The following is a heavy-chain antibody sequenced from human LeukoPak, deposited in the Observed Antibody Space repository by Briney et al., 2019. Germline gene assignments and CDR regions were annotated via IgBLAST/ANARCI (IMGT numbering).Heavy chain of an antibody. V-gene: IGHV3-11*04. Sequence: GGSLRLSCAASGFTFSDYYMAWIRQAPGKGLEYISHISASGSTIHYGASVKGRFTIFRDDARTSVYLQMTSLRAEDTATYFCARDCGGHCYSGFDYWGQGALVTVSS. D-gene: IGHD2-21*02. CDR1: GFTFSDYY. J-gene: IGHJ4*02. CDR3: ARDCGGHCYSGFDY. CDR2: ISASGSTI.